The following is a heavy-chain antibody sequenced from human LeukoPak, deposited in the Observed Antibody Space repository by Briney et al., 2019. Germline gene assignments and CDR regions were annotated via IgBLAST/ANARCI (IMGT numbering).Heavy chain of an antibody. V-gene: IGHV1-2*02. CDR2: INPNSGGT. J-gene: IGHJ4*02. CDR1: GYTFTGYY. Sequence: ALVKVSCKASGYTFTGYYIHWVRQAPGQGLEWMGWINPNSGGTNYAQKFQGRVTMTRDTSISTAYMELSRLRSDDTAVYYCARGSLAGRTTIQLWGQGTLVTVSS. D-gene: IGHD4-17*01. CDR3: ARGSLAGRTTIQL.